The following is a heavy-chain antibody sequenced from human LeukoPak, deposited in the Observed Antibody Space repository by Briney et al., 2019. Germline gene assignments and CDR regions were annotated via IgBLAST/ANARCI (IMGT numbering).Heavy chain of an antibody. V-gene: IGHV4-59*01. Sequence: SETLSLTCTVSGGSISSYYWSWIRQPPGKGLEWIGYIYYSGSTNYNPSLKSRVTISVDTSKNQFSLKLGSVTAADTAVYYCARDQKNTILGVDYGEWPFDYWGQGTLVTVSS. CDR1: GGSISSYY. CDR2: IYYSGST. D-gene: IGHD4-17*01. J-gene: IGHJ4*02. CDR3: ARDQKNTILGVDYGEWPFDY.